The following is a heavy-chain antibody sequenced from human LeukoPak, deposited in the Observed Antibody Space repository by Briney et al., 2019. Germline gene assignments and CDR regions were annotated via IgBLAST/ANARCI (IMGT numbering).Heavy chain of an antibody. CDR3: AKDRGYCSSTSCYALVN. Sequence: GGSLRLSCAASGFTFSSYSMDWVRQAPGKGLEWVSYISSSSSTIYYADSVKGRFTISRDNAKNSLYLQMNSLRAEDKAVYYCAKDRGYCSSTSCYALVNWGQGTLVTVSS. D-gene: IGHD2-2*01. CDR1: GFTFSSYS. J-gene: IGHJ4*02. CDR2: ISSSSSTI. V-gene: IGHV3-48*01.